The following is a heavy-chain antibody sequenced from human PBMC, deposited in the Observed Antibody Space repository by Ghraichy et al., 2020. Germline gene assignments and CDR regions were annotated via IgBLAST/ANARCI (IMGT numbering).Heavy chain of an antibody. J-gene: IGHJ4*02. CDR2: ISYEGSNK. Sequence: GGSLRLSCAASGFTFSSYGMHWVRRAPGKGPEWVALISYEGSNKYYAGSVKGRFTISRDNSRNTLYLQTNSLRPDDTAVYYCAKDLGYSSGWFLEYWGQGTLVTVSS. V-gene: IGHV3-30*18. CDR3: AKDLGYSSGWFLEY. D-gene: IGHD6-19*01. CDR1: GFTFSSYG.